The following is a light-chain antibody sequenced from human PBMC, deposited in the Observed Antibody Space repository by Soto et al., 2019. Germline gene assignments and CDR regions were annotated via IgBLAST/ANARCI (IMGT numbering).Light chain of an antibody. CDR1: SSDIGSYDH. CDR3: ISYNDSQSYL. V-gene: IGLV2-14*03. Sequence: QSALTQPASVSGSPGQSITISCSGTSSDIGSYDHVAWYQQFPGKSPKLIIYAVSDRPSGVSDRFSGSKSGISASLTISGLQHEQEPDPYCISYNDSQSYLFGTGTKVTV. CDR2: AVS. J-gene: IGLJ1*01.